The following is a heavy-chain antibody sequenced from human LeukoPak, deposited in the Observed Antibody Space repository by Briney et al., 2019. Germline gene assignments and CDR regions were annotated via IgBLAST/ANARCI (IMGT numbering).Heavy chain of an antibody. CDR1: GGSISSYY. Sequence: SETLSLTCTVSGGSISSYYWSWIRQSPGKGLEWIGYIYYDGSTNYNPSLRGRVTISVDTPKNQFSLKLSSVTATETAVYYCAREGRYRYGYNEYHLYRDIWGKGTTVTVSS. D-gene: IGHD5-18*01. CDR3: AREGRYRYGYNEYHLYRDI. CDR2: IYYDGST. V-gene: IGHV4-59*12. J-gene: IGHJ6*03.